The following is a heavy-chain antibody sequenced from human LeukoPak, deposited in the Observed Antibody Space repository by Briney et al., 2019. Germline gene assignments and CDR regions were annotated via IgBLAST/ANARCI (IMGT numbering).Heavy chain of an antibody. CDR3: AKASLDSSGWYGSWFDP. J-gene: IGHJ5*02. CDR2: ISGNGLGT. D-gene: IGHD6-19*01. Sequence: GGSLRLSCAVSGFTFSRNAMNWVRQAPGKGLEWVASISGNGLGTYYADSVKGRFNISRDNSKNTLYLQMNSLRAEDTAVYYCAKASLDSSGWYGSWFDPWGQGTLVTVSS. V-gene: IGHV3-23*01. CDR1: GFTFSRNA.